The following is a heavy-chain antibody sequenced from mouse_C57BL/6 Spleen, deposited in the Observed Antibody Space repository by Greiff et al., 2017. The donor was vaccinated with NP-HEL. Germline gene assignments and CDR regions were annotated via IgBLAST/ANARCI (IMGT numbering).Heavy chain of an antibody. V-gene: IGHV5-17*01. J-gene: IGHJ1*03. CDR2: ISSGSSTI. D-gene: IGHD2-1*01. CDR1: GFTFSDYG. CDR3: ARPGNPWYFDV. Sequence: EVHLVESGGGLVKPGGSLKLSCAASGFTFSDYGMHWVRQAPEKGLEWVAYISSGSSTIYYADTVKGRFTISRDNAKNTQVLQMTSLRSEDTAMYYCARPGNPWYFDVWGTGTTVTVSS.